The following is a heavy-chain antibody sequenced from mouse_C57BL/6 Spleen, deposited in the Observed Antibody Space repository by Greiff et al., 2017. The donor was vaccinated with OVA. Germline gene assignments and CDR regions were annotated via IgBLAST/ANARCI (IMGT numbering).Heavy chain of an antibody. J-gene: IGHJ4*01. V-gene: IGHV5-6*01. CDR3: ARHEYDYDGRAMDY. CDR2: ISSGGSYT. CDR1: GFTFSSYG. Sequence: EVMLVESGGDLVKPGGSLKLSCAASGFTFSSYGMSWVRQTPDKRLEWVATISSGGSYTYYPDSVKGRFTISRDNAKNTLYLQMSSLKSEDTAMYYCARHEYDYDGRAMDYWGQGTSVTVSS. D-gene: IGHD2-4*01.